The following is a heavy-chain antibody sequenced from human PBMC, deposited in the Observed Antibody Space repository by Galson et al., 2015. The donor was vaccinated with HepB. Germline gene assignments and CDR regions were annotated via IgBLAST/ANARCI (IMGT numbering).Heavy chain of an antibody. CDR2: ISSGSSNT. CDR3: ARATGYYGSGRYLSLDS. J-gene: IGHJ4*02. Sequence: LRLSCAASGFTFRTYEMNWVRQAPGKGLEWLSYISSGSSNTDYADSVKGRFTISRDDAKNSLYLQMNNLRVEDTAVYYCARATGYYGSGRYLSLDSWGQGTLVTVSS. D-gene: IGHD3-10*01. V-gene: IGHV3-48*03. CDR1: GFTFRTYE.